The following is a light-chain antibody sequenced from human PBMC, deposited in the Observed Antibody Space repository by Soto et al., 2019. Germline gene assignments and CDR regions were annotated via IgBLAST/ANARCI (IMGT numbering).Light chain of an antibody. CDR2: EVS. CDR3: CSYAGSSTLV. Sequence: QSALTQPASVSGSPGQSITNSCTGTSSNVGSYNLVSWYQQHPGKAPKLMIYEVSKRPSGVSNRFSGSKSGNTGSLTISGLVAEGEAYYYCCSYAGSSTLVFGGGTKVTVL. V-gene: IGLV2-23*02. J-gene: IGLJ2*01. CDR1: SSNVGSYNL.